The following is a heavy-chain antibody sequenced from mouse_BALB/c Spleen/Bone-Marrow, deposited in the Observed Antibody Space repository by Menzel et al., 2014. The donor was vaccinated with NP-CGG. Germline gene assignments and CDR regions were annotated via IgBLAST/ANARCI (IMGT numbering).Heavy chain of an antibody. J-gene: IGHJ4*01. D-gene: IGHD2-3*01. V-gene: IGHV1-14*01. CDR1: GYTFTSYV. CDR2: INPYNDGT. Sequence: VQLQQSGPELVKPGASVKMSCKASGYTFTSYVLHWVKQKPGQGLEWIGFINPYNDGTKSNEKFKGKATLTSDKSSSTAYMELSSLTSEDSAVYYCAREDGYYGMAYWGQGTSVTVSS. CDR3: AREDGYYGMAY.